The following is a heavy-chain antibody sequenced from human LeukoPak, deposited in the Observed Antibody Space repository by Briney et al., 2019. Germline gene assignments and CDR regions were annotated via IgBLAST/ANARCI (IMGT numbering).Heavy chain of an antibody. V-gene: IGHV4-59*01. CDR2: IYYSGFT. CDR3: ARVGNDYDSSGLWDPFDY. Sequence: PSETLPLTCGVHGGSFSGYSCNWIRQPPGKGLEWIGDIYYSGFTNYNPSLQSRVTISVDTSKNQFSLKLSSVTAADTGVYYCARVGNDYDSSGLWDPFDYWGQGTLVTVSS. CDR1: GGSFSGYS. D-gene: IGHD3-22*01. J-gene: IGHJ4*02.